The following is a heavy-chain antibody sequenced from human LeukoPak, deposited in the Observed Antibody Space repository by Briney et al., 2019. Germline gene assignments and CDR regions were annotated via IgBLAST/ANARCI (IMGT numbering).Heavy chain of an antibody. CDR1: RYTFTGYY. J-gene: IGHJ4*02. V-gene: IGHV1-2*02. CDR2: INPNSGGT. Sequence: ASVKVSCKASRYTFTGYYMHWVRQAPGQGLEWMGWINPNSGGTNYAQKFQGRVTMTRDTSLSTAYMELSRLRSDDTAVYYCARDRYYDSSGYVTDHWGQGTLVTVSS. D-gene: IGHD3-22*01. CDR3: ARDRYYDSSGYVTDH.